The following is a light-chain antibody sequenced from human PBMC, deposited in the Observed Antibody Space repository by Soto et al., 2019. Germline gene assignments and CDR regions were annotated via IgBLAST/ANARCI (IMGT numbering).Light chain of an antibody. CDR1: QSVSVN. CDR2: GAS. V-gene: IGKV3-15*01. J-gene: IGKJ4*01. Sequence: EIVMTQSPATLSGSPGERATLSCRTSQSVSVNLAWYQQKPGQAPRLLIYGASITATGIPARFSGSGSGTEFSLTISSLQSEDFAVYYCQQYYDYPPLIFGGGTKVEIK. CDR3: QQYYDYPPLI.